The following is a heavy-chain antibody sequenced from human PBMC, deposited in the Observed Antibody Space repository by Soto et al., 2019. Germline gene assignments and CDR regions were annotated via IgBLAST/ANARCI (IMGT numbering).Heavy chain of an antibody. CDR3: AKDDRAWFDP. V-gene: IGHV4-39*01. CDR1: GGSISSSSYY. D-gene: IGHD3-10*01. CDR2: IYYSGST. Sequence: ETLSLTCTVSGGSISSSSYYWGWIRQPPGKGLEWIGSIYYSGSTYYNPSLKSRVTISVDTSKNQFSLKLSSVTAADTAVYYCAKDDRAWFDPWGQGTLVTVSS. J-gene: IGHJ5*02.